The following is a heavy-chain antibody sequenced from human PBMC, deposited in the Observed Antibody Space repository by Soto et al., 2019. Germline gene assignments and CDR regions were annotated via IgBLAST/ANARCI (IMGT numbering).Heavy chain of an antibody. CDR1: GFTFSSYG. CDR3: AKDSRRYSSGWYYFDY. CDR2: ISYDGSNK. V-gene: IGHV3-30*18. J-gene: IGHJ4*02. Sequence: RSLRLSCAASGFTFSSYGMHWVRQAPGKGLEWVAVISYDGSNKYYADSVKGRFTISRDNSKNTLYLQMNSLRAEDTAVYYCAKDSRRYSSGWYYFDYWGQGTLVTVSS. D-gene: IGHD6-19*01.